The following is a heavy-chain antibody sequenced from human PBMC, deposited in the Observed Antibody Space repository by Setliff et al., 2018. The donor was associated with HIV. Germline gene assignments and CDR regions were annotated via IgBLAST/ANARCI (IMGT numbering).Heavy chain of an antibody. D-gene: IGHD3-9*01. V-gene: IGHV1-46*01. CDR1: GYTFTSYA. CDR2: VNPSGGST. Sequence: VASVKVSCKASGYTFTSYAIHWVRQAPGQGLEWLGMVNPSGGSTAYAQKFQGRVTMTRDTSTNTVYMDLSGLRSDDTAVYYCARGSLLGYFDWLFPDWGQGTLVTVSS. J-gene: IGHJ4*02. CDR3: ARGSLLGYFDWLFPD.